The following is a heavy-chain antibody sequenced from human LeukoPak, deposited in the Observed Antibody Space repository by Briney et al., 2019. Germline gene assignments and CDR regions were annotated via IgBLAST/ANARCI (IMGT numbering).Heavy chain of an antibody. CDR3: ARGKFNDYVWGSYRYDAFDI. Sequence: SVNVSCKASGGTFSIYAISWVRQAPGQGLEWMGGIIHIFGTANYAQKFQGRVTITADESTSTAYMELSSLRSEDTAVYYCARGKFNDYVWGSYRYDAFDIWGQGTMVTVSS. J-gene: IGHJ3*02. D-gene: IGHD3-16*02. CDR2: IIHIFGTA. V-gene: IGHV1-69*13. CDR1: GGTFSIYA.